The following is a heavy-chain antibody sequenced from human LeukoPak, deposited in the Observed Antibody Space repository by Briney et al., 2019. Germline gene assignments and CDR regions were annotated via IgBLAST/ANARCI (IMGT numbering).Heavy chain of an antibody. Sequence: GGSLRLSCAASGFTFSSYSMNWVRQAPGKGLEWISYISRDSGIRYYADSVRGRFTISRDNAKNSLYLQMHILRAEDTAVYYCVRDNPRCCGVVPANIDDYWGQGTLVTVSS. D-gene: IGHD2-15*01. CDR3: VRDNPRCCGVVPANIDDY. CDR2: ISRDSGIR. CDR1: GFTFSSYS. J-gene: IGHJ4*02. V-gene: IGHV3-48*01.